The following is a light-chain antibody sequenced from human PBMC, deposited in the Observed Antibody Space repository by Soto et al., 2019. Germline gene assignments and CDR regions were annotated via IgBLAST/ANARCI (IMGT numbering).Light chain of an antibody. CDR1: QSVSSSY. V-gene: IGKV3-20*01. CDR2: GAS. Sequence: EIVLTPSPGTLSLSPVERATLSCRASQSVSSSYLAWYQQRPGQAPRLLIYGASSRATGIPDRFSGSGSGTDFTLTISSLQPEDFATYYCQQLHSYPITFGQGTRLEI. J-gene: IGKJ5*01. CDR3: QQLHSYPIT.